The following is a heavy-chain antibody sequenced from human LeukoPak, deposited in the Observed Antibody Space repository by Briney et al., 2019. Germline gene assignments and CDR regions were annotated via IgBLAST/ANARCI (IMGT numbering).Heavy chain of an antibody. CDR1: GLPFTIYW. J-gene: IGHJ3*01. CDR3: ATYDSRAHDALTF. Sequence: TGGSLRLSCATSGLPFTIYWMTWVRQAPGKGPEWVANINQDGGEKYYVDPVKGRFTISRDNAKNSLYLQMNSLRVDDTALYYCATYDSRAHDALTFWGQGTMVTVSS. CDR2: INQDGGEK. V-gene: IGHV3-7*01. D-gene: IGHD3-22*01.